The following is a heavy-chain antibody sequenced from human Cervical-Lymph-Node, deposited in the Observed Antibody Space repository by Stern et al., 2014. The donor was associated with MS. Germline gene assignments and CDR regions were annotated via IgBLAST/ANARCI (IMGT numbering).Heavy chain of an antibody. D-gene: IGHD2-21*02. CDR3: ARDPSTTASDWFFDL. CDR2: NSDTGTT. J-gene: IGHJ2*01. V-gene: IGHV4-59*02. Sequence: QVQMQVSGTGLVKPSETLSLTCTVSGGAVSDYYWDWIRQGPGKGLAWIGYNSDTGTTNYNPSLHSRVTITLDTSQNQVSLRVRSVTAADTAVYYCARDPSTTASDWFFDLWGRGSLVTVSS. CDR1: GGAVSDYY.